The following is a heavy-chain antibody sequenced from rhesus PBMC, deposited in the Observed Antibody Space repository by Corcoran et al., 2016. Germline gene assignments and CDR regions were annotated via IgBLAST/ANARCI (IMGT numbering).Heavy chain of an antibody. Sequence: QVQLQESGPGLVTPSETLSLTCAVSGGSFSSYWWGWIRQPPGKGLEWIGSSYGSGGSTEYTPSLKSRAAISRETSKNQCSLKLSSVTAADTAVYYCARVAFLEWLLRLSYYFDYWGQGVLVTVSS. V-gene: IGHV4-160*01. D-gene: IGHD3-3*01. CDR3: ARVAFLEWLLRLSYYFDY. CDR2: SYGSGGST. CDR1: GGSFSSYW. J-gene: IGHJ4*01.